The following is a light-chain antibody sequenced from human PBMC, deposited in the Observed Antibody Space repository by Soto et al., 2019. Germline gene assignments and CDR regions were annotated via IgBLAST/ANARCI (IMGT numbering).Light chain of an antibody. CDR2: KAS. J-gene: IGKJ1*01. CDR3: QQYSNFWT. Sequence: DIQMTQSPSTLSASVGDRVTITCRASQTISSSLAWYQQKPGKAPNLLIYKASSLESGVPSRFSGSGSGTEFTLTISSVQPVDFATYYCQQYSNFWTFGQGTKVEIK. CDR1: QTISSS. V-gene: IGKV1-5*03.